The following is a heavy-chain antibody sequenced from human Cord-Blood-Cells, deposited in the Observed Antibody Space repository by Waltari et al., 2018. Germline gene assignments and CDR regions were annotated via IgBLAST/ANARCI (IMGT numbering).Heavy chain of an antibody. CDR2: INHSGST. J-gene: IGHJ5*02. Sequence: QVQLQQWGAGLLKPSETLSLTCAVSGGSFSGYYWRWIRPPPGKGLEWIGAINHSGSTNYNPSLKSRVTISVDTSKNQFSLKLSSVTAADTAVYYCARVGAARWFDPWGQGTLVTVSS. CDR1: GGSFSGYY. V-gene: IGHV4-34*01. D-gene: IGHD6-6*01. CDR3: ARVGAARWFDP.